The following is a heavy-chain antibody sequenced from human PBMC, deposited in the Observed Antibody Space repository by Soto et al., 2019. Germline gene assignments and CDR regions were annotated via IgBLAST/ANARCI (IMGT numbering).Heavy chain of an antibody. CDR2: INPDTGHT. Sequence: QVQLVQSGADLKKPGASVKVSCKTSGYTFSGHFLQWVRQAPGAGPEWRGWINPDTGHTEYGQKFEGRVTMTRDMSSSTAYMELTRLTVDDTALYFCARAGSYCSGGSCSFAYWGQGSLVTVSS. J-gene: IGHJ4*02. CDR3: ARAGSYCSGGSCSFAY. CDR1: GYTFSGHF. V-gene: IGHV1-2*02. D-gene: IGHD2-15*01.